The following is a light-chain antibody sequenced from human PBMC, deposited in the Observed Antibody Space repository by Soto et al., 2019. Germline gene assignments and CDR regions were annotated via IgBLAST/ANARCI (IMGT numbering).Light chain of an antibody. J-gene: IGKJ2*01. Sequence: EIVMTQSPAALSVSPGERATLSSRASQSVSSNLAWYQQKPAQAPRLLIYGASTRATGIPARFSGSGSGTEFTLTISSLQSEDFAVNYCQQYNNWPPYTFGHGTKLEIK. CDR1: QSVSSN. CDR2: GAS. CDR3: QQYNNWPPYT. V-gene: IGKV3-15*01.